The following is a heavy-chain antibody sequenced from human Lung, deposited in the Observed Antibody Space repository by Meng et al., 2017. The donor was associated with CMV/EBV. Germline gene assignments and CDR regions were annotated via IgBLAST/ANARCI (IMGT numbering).Heavy chain of an antibody. J-gene: IGHJ5*02. D-gene: IGHD1-26*01. CDR2: IRRDGSDK. V-gene: IGHV3-7*01. CDR1: GFIFPAFS. Sequence: GESLKISCAASGFIFPAFSMSWVRQAPGKGLEWVANIRRDGSDKYYVDSVKGRFTISRDNVRNSLFLHMNSLRAEDTAVYYCAREDSGSFTRYNWFDPWGHGTLVTVSS. CDR3: AREDSGSFTRYNWFDP.